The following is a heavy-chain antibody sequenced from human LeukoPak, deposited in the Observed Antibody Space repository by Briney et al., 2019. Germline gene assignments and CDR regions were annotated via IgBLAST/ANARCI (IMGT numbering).Heavy chain of an antibody. Sequence: GGSLKLSCAASGFTFSGSAMHWVRQASGKGLEWVGRIRSKANSYATAYAASVKGRFTISRDDSKNTAYLQMNSLKTEDTAVYYCITAGDTAMVLNYWGQETLVTVSS. CDR2: IRSKANSYAT. V-gene: IGHV3-73*01. CDR3: ITAGDTAMVLNY. D-gene: IGHD5-18*01. J-gene: IGHJ4*02. CDR1: GFTFSGSA.